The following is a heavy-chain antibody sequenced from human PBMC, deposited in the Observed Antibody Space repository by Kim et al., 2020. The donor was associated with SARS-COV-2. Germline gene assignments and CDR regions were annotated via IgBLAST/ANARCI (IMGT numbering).Heavy chain of an antibody. CDR2: ISGSSGST. CDR1: GFTFNNYA. CDR3: AKDASRSDSGNYY. Sequence: GGSLRLSCEASGFTFNNYAMSWVRQAPGKGLEWVSAISGSSGSTYYADSVKGRFTISRDKSKNTLYLQMNSLRAEDTAVYYCAKDASRSDSGNYYWGQGTLVTVSS. J-gene: IGHJ4*02. D-gene: IGHD1-26*01. V-gene: IGHV3-23*01.